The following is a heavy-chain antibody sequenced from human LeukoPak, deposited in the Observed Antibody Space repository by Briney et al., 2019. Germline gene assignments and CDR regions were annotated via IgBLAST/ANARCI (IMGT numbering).Heavy chain of an antibody. J-gene: IGHJ4*02. D-gene: IGHD3-22*01. V-gene: IGHV3-21*01. CDR3: ARDRHDSSGYYL. CDR1: GFTFSSYS. CDR2: ISSSSSYI. Sequence: GGSLRLSCAASGFTFSSYSMNWVRQAPGKALEWVSSISSSSSYIYYADSVKGRFTISRDNAKNSLYLQMNSLRAEDTAVYYCARDRHDSSGYYLWGQGTLVTVSS.